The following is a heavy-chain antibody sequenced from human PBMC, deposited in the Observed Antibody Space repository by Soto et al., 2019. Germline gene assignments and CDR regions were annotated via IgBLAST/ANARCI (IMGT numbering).Heavy chain of an antibody. D-gene: IGHD5-12*01. Sequence: SETLSLTCTVSGGSISSYYWSWIRQPPGKGLEWIGYIYYSGSTNYNPSLKSRVTISVDTSKNQFSLKLSSVTAADTAVYYCARRDGYNYGYYFDYWGQGTLVTVSS. CDR3: ARRDGYNYGYYFDY. CDR2: IYYSGST. J-gene: IGHJ4*02. V-gene: IGHV4-59*01. CDR1: GGSISSYY.